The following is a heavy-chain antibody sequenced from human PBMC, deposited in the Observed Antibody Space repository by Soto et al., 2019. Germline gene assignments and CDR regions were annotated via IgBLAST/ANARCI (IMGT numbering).Heavy chain of an antibody. D-gene: IGHD3-10*01. J-gene: IGHJ4*02. CDR2: ISAYNGNT. V-gene: IGHV1-18*01. Sequence: GASVKVSCKASGYTFTSYGISWVRQAPGQGLEWMGWISAYNGNTNYAQKLQGRVTMTTDTSTSTAYMELRSLRSDDTAVYYCARDRSYTVRGVIISTLFAYWGQGTLVPVSS. CDR1: GYTFTSYG. CDR3: ARDRSYTVRGVIISTLFAY.